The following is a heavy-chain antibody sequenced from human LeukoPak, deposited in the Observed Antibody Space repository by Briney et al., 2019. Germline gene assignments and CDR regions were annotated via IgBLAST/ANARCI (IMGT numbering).Heavy chain of an antibody. V-gene: IGHV3-74*01. J-gene: IGHJ4*02. Sequence: TGGSLRLSCAASGFTLSSNWMYWVRQAPGKGLVWVSRINSDGSTTSYVDSVKGRFTISRDNAKSTLYLQMNSLRAEDTAVYYCARGGPIDYWGQGTLVTVSS. CDR2: INSDGSTT. CDR1: GFTLSSNW. CDR3: ARGGPIDY.